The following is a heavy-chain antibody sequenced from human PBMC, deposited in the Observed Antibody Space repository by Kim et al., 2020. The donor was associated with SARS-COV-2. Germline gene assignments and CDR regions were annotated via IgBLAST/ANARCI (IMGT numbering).Heavy chain of an antibody. Sequence: ASGKVSCKAAGYTFTSYAMHWVRQAPGQRLEWMGWINAGNGNTKYSQKFQGRVTITRDTSASTAYMELSSLRSEDTAVYYRAREQVVRGVDYWGQGTLVTVSS. J-gene: IGHJ4*02. CDR2: INAGNGNT. V-gene: IGHV1-3*01. CDR3: AREQVVRGVDY. D-gene: IGHD3-10*01. CDR1: GYTFTSYA.